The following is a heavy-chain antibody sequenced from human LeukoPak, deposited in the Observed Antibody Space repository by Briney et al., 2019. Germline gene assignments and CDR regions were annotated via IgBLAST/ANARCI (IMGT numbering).Heavy chain of an antibody. CDR2: IKEDGSEK. Sequence: GGSLRLSCAASGLTLSSYWMSWVRQAPGKGLEWVAKIKEDGSEKHYVDSVKGRFTISRDNAKNSLYLQMNSLRAEDTAMYYCARNLPGFDYWGQGTLVTVSS. J-gene: IGHJ4*02. CDR3: ARNLPGFDY. CDR1: GLTLSSYW. V-gene: IGHV3-7*03.